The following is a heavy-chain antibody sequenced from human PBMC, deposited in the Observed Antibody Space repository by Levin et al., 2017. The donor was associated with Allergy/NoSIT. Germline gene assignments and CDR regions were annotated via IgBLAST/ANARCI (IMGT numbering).Heavy chain of an antibody. D-gene: IGHD2-15*01. CDR1: GFTFSSYA. CDR3: AKRSTTGAIIVVVAVDY. Sequence: GGSLRLSCAASGFTFSSYAMSWVRQAPGKGLEWVSGISGSGSSTSYADSVKGRFTISRDNSKNTLYLQMNSLRAEDTAIYYCAKRSTTGAIIVVVAVDYWGQGTLVTVSS. CDR2: ISGSGSST. J-gene: IGHJ4*02. V-gene: IGHV3-23*01.